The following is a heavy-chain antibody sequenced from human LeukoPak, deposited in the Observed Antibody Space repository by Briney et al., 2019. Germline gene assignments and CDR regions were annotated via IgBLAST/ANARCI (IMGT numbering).Heavy chain of an antibody. CDR1: GYTFTNCG. D-gene: IGHD6-13*01. CDR3: ARVFSAGQYYFDY. Sequence: ASVKVSCKASGYTFTNCGISWVRQAPGQGLEWMGWINPNSGGTNYAQKFQGRVTMTRNTSISTAYMELSSLRSEDTAVYYCARVFSAGQYYFDYWGQGTLVTVSS. CDR2: INPNSGGT. V-gene: IGHV1-8*02. J-gene: IGHJ4*02.